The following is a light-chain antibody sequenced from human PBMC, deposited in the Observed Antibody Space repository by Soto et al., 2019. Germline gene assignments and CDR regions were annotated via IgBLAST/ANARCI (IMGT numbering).Light chain of an antibody. J-gene: IGKJ4*01. Sequence: EIVLTQSPATLSSSPGERATLSCRASQSISRFVAWYQQKPGHSPRLLIFDASNRATGIPARFSGSGSGTDFTLTISSLEPEDFAVYYCQQRGNWPLTFGAGTKVEIK. CDR2: DAS. CDR3: QQRGNWPLT. V-gene: IGKV3-11*01. CDR1: QSISRF.